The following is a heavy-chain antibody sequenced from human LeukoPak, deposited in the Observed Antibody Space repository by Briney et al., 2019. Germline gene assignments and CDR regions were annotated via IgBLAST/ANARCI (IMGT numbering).Heavy chain of an antibody. CDR3: ARDQPGTYTLSGA. CDR1: GFTFSSYS. D-gene: IGHD1-14*01. CDR2: ISSSGSYI. J-gene: IGHJ5*02. Sequence: GGSLRLSCAASGFTFSSYSVNWVRQAPGKGLEWVSSISSSGSYIYYADSVKGRFTISRDNSKNTLYLQMNSLRAEDTAVYFCARDQPGTYTLSGAWGQGTLVTVSS. V-gene: IGHV3-21*01.